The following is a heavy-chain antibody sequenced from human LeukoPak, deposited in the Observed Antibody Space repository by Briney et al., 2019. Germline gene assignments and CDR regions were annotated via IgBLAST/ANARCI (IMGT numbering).Heavy chain of an antibody. CDR3: AKGGPGAFDF. Sequence: GGSLRLSCAASGFAFSRNDMFWVRQAPGKGLEWVSCISGSSGATYYADSVRGRFTISRDNSKNTVFLHMNSLRAEDTAIYYCAKGGPGAFDFWGQGTMVTVSS. D-gene: IGHD2-15*01. CDR1: GFAFSRND. J-gene: IGHJ3*01. CDR2: ISGSSGAT. V-gene: IGHV3-23*01.